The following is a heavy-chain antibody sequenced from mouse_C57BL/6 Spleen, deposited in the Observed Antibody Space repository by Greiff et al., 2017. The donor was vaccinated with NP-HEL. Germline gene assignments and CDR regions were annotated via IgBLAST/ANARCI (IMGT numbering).Heavy chain of an antibody. CDR1: GFTFSSYA. J-gene: IGHJ2*01. CDR3: ARVTTVVATNFDY. CDR2: ISDGGSYT. Sequence: EVNVVESGGGLVKPGGSLKLSCAASGFTFSSYAMSWVRQTPEKRLEWVATISDGGSYTYYPDNVKGRFTISRDNAKNNLYLQMSHLKSEDTAMYYCARVTTVVATNFDYWGQGTTLTVSS. V-gene: IGHV5-4*03. D-gene: IGHD1-1*01.